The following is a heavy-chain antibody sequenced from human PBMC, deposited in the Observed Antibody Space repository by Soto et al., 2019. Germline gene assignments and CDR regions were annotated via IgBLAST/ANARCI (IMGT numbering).Heavy chain of an antibody. CDR2: IYYIGST. V-gene: IGHV4-30-4*01. CDR3: ARGFGSRVYWNSVGCLDP. D-gene: IGHD1-7*01. Sequence: QVQLQESGPGLVKPSQTLSLTCTVSGGSISSGDYYWSWIRQPPGTGLEWFGYIYYIGSTYYNPSLQIRVTISVDTSKNQFSLKLSSVTAADTAVYYFARGFGSRVYWNSVGCLDPWGQGTLVTVS. J-gene: IGHJ5*02. CDR1: GGSISSGDYY.